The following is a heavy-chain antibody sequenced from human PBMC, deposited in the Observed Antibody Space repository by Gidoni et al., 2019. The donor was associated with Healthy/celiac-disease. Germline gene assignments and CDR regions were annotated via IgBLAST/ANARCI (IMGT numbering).Heavy chain of an antibody. Sequence: EVQLVESGRGLVQPGRSVRLSCTASGFTFGDSAMSWVRQAPGKGLEWVCFIRSKAYGGTTEYAASVKGRFTISSDDFKSIAYLQMNSLKTEDTAVYYCTSDTYYYDSSGSPSSDYWGQGTLVTVSS. CDR1: GFTFGDSA. V-gene: IGHV3-49*04. CDR3: TSDTYYYDSSGSPSSDY. J-gene: IGHJ4*02. D-gene: IGHD3-22*01. CDR2: IRSKAYGGTT.